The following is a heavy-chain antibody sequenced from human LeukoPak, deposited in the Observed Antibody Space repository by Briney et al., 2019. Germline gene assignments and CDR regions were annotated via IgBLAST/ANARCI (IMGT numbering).Heavy chain of an antibody. V-gene: IGHV4-4*07. J-gene: IGHJ6*03. D-gene: IGHD6-6*01. CDR1: GGSISSYY. Sequence: SETLSLTCTVSGGSISSYYWGWIRQPAGKGLEWIGRIYTSGSTNYNPSLKSRVTMSVDTSKNQFSLKLSSVTAADTAVYYCARARKEARPAPYYYYYYMDVWGKGTTVTVSS. CDR2: IYTSGST. CDR3: ARARKEARPAPYYYYYYMDV.